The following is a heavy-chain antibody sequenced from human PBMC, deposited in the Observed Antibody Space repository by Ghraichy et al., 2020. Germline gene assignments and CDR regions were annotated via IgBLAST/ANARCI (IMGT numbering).Heavy chain of an antibody. CDR3: ARIGLGDEDYDNFYYFYGMDV. CDR2: ISSSGNTI. D-gene: IGHD3-16*01. Sequence: GESLKISCAASGFTFSSHEMNWVRQAPGKGLEWVSYISSSGNTIYYADSVKGRFTISRDNAKNSLFLQMNSLRAEDTAVYYCARIGLGDEDYDNFYYFYGMDVWGQGTTVTVSS. J-gene: IGHJ6*02. CDR1: GFTFSSHE. V-gene: IGHV3-48*03.